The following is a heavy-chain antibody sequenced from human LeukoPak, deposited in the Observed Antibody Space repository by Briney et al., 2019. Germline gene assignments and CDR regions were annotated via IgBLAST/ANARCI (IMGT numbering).Heavy chain of an antibody. Sequence: GGSLRLSCAASGFTFSSYSMNWVRQAPGKGLEWVSSISSSSSYIYYADSVKGRFTISRDNAKNSLYLQMNSLRAEDTAVYYCARQAEYYYDSSGYLPGAFDYWGQGTLVTVSS. V-gene: IGHV3-21*01. CDR1: GFTFSSYS. CDR3: ARQAEYYYDSSGYLPGAFDY. J-gene: IGHJ4*02. D-gene: IGHD3-22*01. CDR2: ISSSSSYI.